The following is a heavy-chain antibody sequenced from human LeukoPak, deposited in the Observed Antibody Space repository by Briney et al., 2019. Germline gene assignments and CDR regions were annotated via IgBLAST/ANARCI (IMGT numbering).Heavy chain of an antibody. J-gene: IGHJ4*02. Sequence: TGGSLRLSCAASGFTFSSYSMNWVRQAPGKGLEWVSSISSSSSYIYYADSVKGRFTISRDNAKNSLYLQMNSLRAEDTAVYYCARDENGDYYFDYWGQGTLVTVSS. D-gene: IGHD4-17*01. CDR3: ARDENGDYYFDY. CDR1: GFTFSSYS. V-gene: IGHV3-21*01. CDR2: ISSSSSYI.